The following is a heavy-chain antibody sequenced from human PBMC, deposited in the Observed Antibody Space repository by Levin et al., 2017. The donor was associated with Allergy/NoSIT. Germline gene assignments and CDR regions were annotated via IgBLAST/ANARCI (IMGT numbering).Heavy chain of an antibody. D-gene: IGHD2-21*02. CDR1: GFTFSRYA. Sequence: GGSLRLSCAASGFTFSRYAMSWVRQAPGKGLEWIAAISGNGGITYYADSVKGRVTISRDNSKNTLYLQVNSLRAEDTAVYHCAKDLGDRSIDYWYFDLWGRGTLVTVSS. V-gene: IGHV3-23*01. CDR3: AKDLGDRSIDYWYFDL. CDR2: ISGNGGIT. J-gene: IGHJ2*01.